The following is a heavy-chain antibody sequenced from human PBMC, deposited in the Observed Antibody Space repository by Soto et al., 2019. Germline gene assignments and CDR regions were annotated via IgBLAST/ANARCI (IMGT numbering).Heavy chain of an antibody. J-gene: IGHJ4*02. CDR3: ARWSYLDY. V-gene: IGHV3-23*01. CDR1: GFSFGSYA. D-gene: IGHD3-3*01. CDR2: ISASARKT. Sequence: PGGSLRLSCAASGFSFGSYALSWVRQAPGEGLEWVCNISASARKTFYADSVKGRFSISRDTSQNTLYLQMNSLRADDPAIYYWARWSYLDYWGQGTRVTVSS.